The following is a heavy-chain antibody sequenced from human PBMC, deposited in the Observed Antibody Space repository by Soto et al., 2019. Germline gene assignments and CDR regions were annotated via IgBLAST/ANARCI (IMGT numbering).Heavy chain of an antibody. CDR1: GVTFSSND. CDR3: SSLSAPHSSGFAY. V-gene: IGHV1-69*01. Sequence: QVQLVQSGAEVKKPWSSVTVSCKASGVTFSSNDISWVRQDPGQGIEWMGGNIPIFGTANYAQKFQGRVTITADESTSTAYMELSSLRSEDTAVYYFSSLSAPHSSGFAYWGQGTLVTVSS. D-gene: IGHD6-19*01. CDR2: NIPIFGTA. J-gene: IGHJ4*02.